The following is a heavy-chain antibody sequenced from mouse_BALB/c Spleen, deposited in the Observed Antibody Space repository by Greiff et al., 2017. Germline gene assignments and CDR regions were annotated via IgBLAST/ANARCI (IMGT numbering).Heavy chain of an antibody. V-gene: IGHV1-9*01. CDR2: ILPGSGST. CDR1: GYTFSSYW. J-gene: IGHJ4*01. Sequence: QVQLQQSGAELMKPGASVKISCKATGYTFSSYWIEWVKQRPGHGLEWIGEILPGSGSTNYNEKFKGKATFTADTSSNTAYMQLSSLTSEDSAVYYCARYGSSYYYAMDYWGKGTSVTVSS. D-gene: IGHD1-1*01. CDR3: ARYGSSYYYAMDY.